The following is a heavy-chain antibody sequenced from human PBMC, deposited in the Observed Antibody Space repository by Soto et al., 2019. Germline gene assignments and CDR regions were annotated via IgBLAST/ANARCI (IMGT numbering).Heavy chain of an antibody. V-gene: IGHV3-13*04. CDR1: GFTFSSYD. D-gene: IGHD6-13*01. J-gene: IGHJ4*02. CDR3: ARFGVGQLYDY. CDR2: IGTAGDT. Sequence: EVQLVESGGGLVQPGGSLRLSCAASGFTFSSYDMHWVRQATGKGLEWVSAIGTAGDTYYPGSVKGRFTISRENAKNSLYLQMNSLRAGDTDVYYCARFGVGQLYDYWGQGTLVTVSS.